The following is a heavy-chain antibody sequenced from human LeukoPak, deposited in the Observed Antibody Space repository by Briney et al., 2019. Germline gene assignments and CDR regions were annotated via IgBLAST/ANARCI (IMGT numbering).Heavy chain of an antibody. Sequence: GGSLRLSCAASGFIFNKYWMSWVRQAPGKGLEWVGNINEYGSGKYYVDSVKGRFTMSRDNAKNSLFLEMNSLRAEDTAVYYCASRYSSSWYYYYYYMDVWGKGTTVTVSS. J-gene: IGHJ6*03. D-gene: IGHD6-13*01. CDR1: GFIFNKYW. CDR2: INEYGSGK. CDR3: ASRYSSSWYYYYYYMDV. V-gene: IGHV3-7*01.